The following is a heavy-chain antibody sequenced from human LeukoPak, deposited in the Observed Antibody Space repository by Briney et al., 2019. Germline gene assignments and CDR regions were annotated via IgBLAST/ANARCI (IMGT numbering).Heavy chain of an antibody. CDR2: IYYSGST. Sequence: PSETLSLTCTVSGGSISSSSYYRGWIRQPPGKGLEWIGSIYYSGSTYYNPSLKSRVTISVDTSRNQFSLKLSSVTAADTAVYYCARESQWLVIFAFDIWGQGTMVTVSS. CDR3: ARESQWLVIFAFDI. CDR1: GGSISSSSYY. J-gene: IGHJ3*02. V-gene: IGHV4-39*07. D-gene: IGHD6-19*01.